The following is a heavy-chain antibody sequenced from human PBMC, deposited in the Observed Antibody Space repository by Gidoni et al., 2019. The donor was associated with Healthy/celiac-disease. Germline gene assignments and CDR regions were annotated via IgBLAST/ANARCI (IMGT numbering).Heavy chain of an antibody. J-gene: IGHJ4*02. D-gene: IGHD5-12*01. CDR3: ARGDSGYDYGIYYFDY. CDR1: GFTFRIYS. V-gene: IGHV3-21*01. CDR2: ISSSSSYI. Sequence: EVQLVESGGGLVKPGVSLRLSCAASGFTFRIYSMNWVRQAPGKGLEWVSSISSSSSYIYYADSVKGRFTIARDNAKNSRYLKMNSLRAEDTAVYYCARGDSGYDYGIYYFDYWGQGTLVTVSS.